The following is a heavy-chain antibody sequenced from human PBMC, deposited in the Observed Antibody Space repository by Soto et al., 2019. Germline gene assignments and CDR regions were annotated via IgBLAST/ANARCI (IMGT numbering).Heavy chain of an antibody. J-gene: IGHJ4*02. CDR2: ISVYNGNT. Sequence: XSVKVCSKASCDSFTSYCISWVRRAPGQGLEWMGWISVYNGNTNYAQKLQGRVTMTTDPSTSTAYLELRSLRSDDTAVYYCARHRDCSSTSCYTDYYFDYWGQGTLVIVSS. CDR1: CDSFTSYC. D-gene: IGHD2-2*02. CDR3: ARHRDCSSTSCYTDYYFDY. V-gene: IGHV1-18*04.